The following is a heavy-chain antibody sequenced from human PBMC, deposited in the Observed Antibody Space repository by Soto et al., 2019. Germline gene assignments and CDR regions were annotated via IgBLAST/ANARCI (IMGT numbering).Heavy chain of an antibody. CDR3: ARNTAPSDV. Sequence: SETLFLTCTVSGGSMRGQHWSWIRQPPGKGLEWIGHHSDSTNYNPSLKSRITISTDTSKNQFSLKLSSVTAADTAVYYCARNTAPSDVWGQGPTVTAP. J-gene: IGHJ6*02. CDR2: HSDST. V-gene: IGHV4-4*09. CDR1: GGSMRGQH. D-gene: IGHD4-17*01.